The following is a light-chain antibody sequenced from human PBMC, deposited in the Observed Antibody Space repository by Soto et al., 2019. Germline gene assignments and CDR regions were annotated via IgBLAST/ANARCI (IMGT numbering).Light chain of an antibody. CDR3: QQYYSYWT. Sequence: DIQMTQSTSTLSASVGDRVTIACRASQSISSWLAWYQQKPGKAPKLLISKASNLEGGVPSRFSGSGSGTEFTLTISSLQPDDFATYYCQQYYSYWTFGQGTKVEIK. CDR2: KAS. V-gene: IGKV1-5*03. J-gene: IGKJ1*01. CDR1: QSISSW.